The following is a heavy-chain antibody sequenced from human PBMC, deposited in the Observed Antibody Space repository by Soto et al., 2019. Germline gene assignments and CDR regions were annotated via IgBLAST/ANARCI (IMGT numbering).Heavy chain of an antibody. V-gene: IGHV4-59*01. Sequence: SETLSLTCSVSGGSISSYYWSWIRQSPGKGLEWIGYIYYSGSTKYNPSLKSRVTISVDTSKNQFSLKLSSVTAADTAMYYCARVVGGSYQRHNWFDPWGQGTLVTVSS. CDR1: GGSISSYY. CDR2: IYYSGST. J-gene: IGHJ5*02. D-gene: IGHD1-26*01. CDR3: ARVVGGSYQRHNWFDP.